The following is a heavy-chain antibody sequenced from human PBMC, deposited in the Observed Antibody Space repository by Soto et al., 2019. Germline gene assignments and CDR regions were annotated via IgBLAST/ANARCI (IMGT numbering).Heavy chain of an antibody. CDR2: IYTGGSA. V-gene: IGHV3-53*01. CDR3: ARGVGYNNDYGMDV. Sequence: LRLSCAASGFTVSSNYMNWVRQAPVKGLEWVSVIYTGGSAFYADAVKGRFTISRDAFKKTLYLQMNSLRAEDTAVHYCARGVGYNNDYGMDVWGQGTTVTVYS. D-gene: IGHD5-12*01. CDR1: GFTVSSNY. J-gene: IGHJ6*02.